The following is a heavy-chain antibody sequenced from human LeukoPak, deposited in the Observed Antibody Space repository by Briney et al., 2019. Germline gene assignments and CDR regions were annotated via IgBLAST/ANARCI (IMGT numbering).Heavy chain of an antibody. J-gene: IGHJ6*02. V-gene: IGHV6-1*01. D-gene: IGHD2-2*02. Sequence: SQTLSLTCAISGDSVSSNSAAWNWIRQSPSRDLEWLGRTYYRSKWYNDYAVSVKSRITINPDTSKNQFSLQLNSVTPEDTAVYYCARDLGDIVVVPAAIRVPKAAEYYGMDVWGQGTTVTVSS. CDR3: ARDLGDIVVVPAAIRVPKAAEYYGMDV. CDR2: TYYRSKWYN. CDR1: GDSVSSNSAA.